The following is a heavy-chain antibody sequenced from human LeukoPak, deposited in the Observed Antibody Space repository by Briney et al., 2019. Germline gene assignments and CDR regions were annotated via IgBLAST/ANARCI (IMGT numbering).Heavy chain of an antibody. J-gene: IGHJ4*02. CDR2: INPNSGGT. V-gene: IGHV1-2*02. CDR1: GYTFTGYY. CDR3: ASYTDTAMVSTKDY. Sequence: GASVKVSCKASGYTFTGYYMHWVRQAPGQGLEWMGWINPNSGGTNYSQKFQGRVTITRDTSISTAYMELSRLRSDDTAVYYCASYTDTAMVSTKDYWGQGTLVTVSS. D-gene: IGHD5-18*01.